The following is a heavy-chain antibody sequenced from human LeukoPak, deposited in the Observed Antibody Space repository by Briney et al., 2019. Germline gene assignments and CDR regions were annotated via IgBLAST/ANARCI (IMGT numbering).Heavy chain of an antibody. J-gene: IGHJ3*02. D-gene: IGHD6-6*01. CDR3: ARDRSSTVPFDI. CDR2: IYYSGST. Sequence: SETLSLTCTVSGGSISSNYWSWIRQPPGKGLEWIGYIYYSGSTNYNPSLKSRVTISVDTSKNQFSLKLSSVTAADTAVYYCARDRSSTVPFDIWDQGTMVTVSS. V-gene: IGHV4-59*01. CDR1: GGSISSNY.